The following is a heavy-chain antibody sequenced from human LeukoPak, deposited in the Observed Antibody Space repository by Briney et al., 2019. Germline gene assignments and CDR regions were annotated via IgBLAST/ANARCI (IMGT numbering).Heavy chain of an antibody. CDR2: INHSGST. V-gene: IGHV4-34*08. CDR3: AGGRRDAYNYNY. CDR1: GFTVSSNY. Sequence: GSLRLSCAASGFTVSSNYMSWIRQPPGKGLEWIGEINHSGSTNYNPSLKSRVTISVDTSKNQFSLKLSSVTAADTAVYYCAGGRRDAYNYNYWGQGTLVTVSS. J-gene: IGHJ4*02. D-gene: IGHD5-24*01.